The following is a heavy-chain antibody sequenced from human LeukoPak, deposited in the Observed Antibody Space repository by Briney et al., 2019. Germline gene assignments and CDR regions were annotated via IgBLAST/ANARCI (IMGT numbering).Heavy chain of an antibody. V-gene: IGHV3-7*03. J-gene: IGHJ3*02. CDR3: AKVGRDSSGLDAFDI. Sequence: GGSLRLSCVAFGFIFTDHWMSWVRQAPGKGLDWVANIKEDESAKFYADSVRGRFTISRDNAKNSVYLEMNSLRAEDTAVYYCAKVGRDSSGLDAFDIWGQGTMVTVSS. CDR1: GFIFTDHW. CDR2: IKEDESAK. D-gene: IGHD3-22*01.